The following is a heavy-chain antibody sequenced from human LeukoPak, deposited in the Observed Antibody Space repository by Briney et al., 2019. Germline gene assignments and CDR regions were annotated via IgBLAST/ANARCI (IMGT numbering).Heavy chain of an antibody. CDR3: AKGPLEGYSNGWRGDY. V-gene: IGHV3-23*01. D-gene: IGHD6-25*01. Sequence: GGSLRLSCAASGFTFSSYAMSWVRQAPGKGLEWVSGISGSGGSTYYADSVKGRFTISRDNSKNTLYLQMDSLRAEDTAIYYCAKGPLEGYSNGWRGDYWGQGTLVTVSS. CDR1: GFTFSSYA. CDR2: ISGSGGST. J-gene: IGHJ4*02.